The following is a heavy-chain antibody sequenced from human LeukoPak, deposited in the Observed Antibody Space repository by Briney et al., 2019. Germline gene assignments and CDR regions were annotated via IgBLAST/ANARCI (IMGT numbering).Heavy chain of an antibody. D-gene: IGHD3-9*01. CDR3: ARDMTDWWIDP. Sequence: NWVRQSPGKGLEWIGYIYYSGSTHYNPSLKSRVTISVDTSKNQFSLKLSSVTAADTAVYYCARDMTDWWIDPWGQGTLVTVSS. CDR2: IYYSGST. J-gene: IGHJ5*02. V-gene: IGHV4-31*02.